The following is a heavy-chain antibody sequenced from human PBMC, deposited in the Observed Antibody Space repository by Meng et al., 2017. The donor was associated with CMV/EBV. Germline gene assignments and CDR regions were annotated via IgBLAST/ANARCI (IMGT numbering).Heavy chain of an antibody. V-gene: IGHV3-20*04. CDR2: INWNGGST. J-gene: IGHJ4*02. D-gene: IGHD3-22*01. CDR1: GFTFDDYG. Sequence: GESLKISCAASGFTFDDYGMSWVRQAPGKGLEWVSGINWNGGSTGYADSVKGRFTISRDNAKNSLYLQMNSLRAEDTALYYCARDQDSYYYDSSGYWDYWGQGTLVTVSS. CDR3: ARDQDSYYYDSSGYWDY.